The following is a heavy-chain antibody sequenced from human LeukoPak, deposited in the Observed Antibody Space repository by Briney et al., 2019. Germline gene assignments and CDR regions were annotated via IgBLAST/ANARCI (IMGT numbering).Heavy chain of an antibody. CDR2: IYYSGST. J-gene: IGHJ4*02. CDR3: ARGNSGLLWFGELSRNEIDY. Sequence: SETLSLTCTVSGVSISSYYWSWIRQPPGKGLEWIGYIYYSGSTNYNPSLKSRVTISVDTSKNQFSLELSSVTAADTAVYYCARGNSGLLWFGELSRNEIDYWGQGTLVTVSS. D-gene: IGHD3-10*01. CDR1: GVSISSYY. V-gene: IGHV4-59*01.